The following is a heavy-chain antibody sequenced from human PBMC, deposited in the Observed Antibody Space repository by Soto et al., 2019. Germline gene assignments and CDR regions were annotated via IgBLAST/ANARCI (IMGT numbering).Heavy chain of an antibody. V-gene: IGHV1-69*13. CDR3: AREIAYGSGRGYYYGMDV. CDR1: GGTFSSYA. Sequence: VASVKVSCKASGGTFSSYAISWVRQAPGQGLEWMGGIIPIFGTANYAQKFQGRVTITADESTSTAYMELSSLRSEDTAVYYCAREIAYGSGRGYYYGMDVWGQGTTVTVSS. CDR2: IIPIFGTA. J-gene: IGHJ6*02. D-gene: IGHD3-10*01.